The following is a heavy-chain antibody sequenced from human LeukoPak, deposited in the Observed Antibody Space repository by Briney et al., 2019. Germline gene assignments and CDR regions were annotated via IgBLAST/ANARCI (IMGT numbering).Heavy chain of an antibody. V-gene: IGHV3-30*03. CDR3: TREDSSRYDP. CDR1: GFTFSGYG. CDR2: IAFDGSRK. J-gene: IGHJ5*02. Sequence: SLRLSCAASGFTFSGYGMHWVRQAPGQGLELVTGIAFDGSRKHYADSVKGRFTISRDNSRNTMDLQMNSPGVEDTAVYHCTREDSSRYDPGGWGPRVIVTS.